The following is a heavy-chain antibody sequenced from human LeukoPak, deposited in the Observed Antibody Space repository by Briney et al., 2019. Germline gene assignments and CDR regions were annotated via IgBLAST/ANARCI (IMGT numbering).Heavy chain of an antibody. D-gene: IGHD6-13*01. J-gene: IGHJ6*03. V-gene: IGHV3-23*01. Sequence: PGGSLRLSCAASGFTFSSYAMSSVRQAPGKGLEWVSAISGSGGSTYYADSVKGRFTISRDNSKNTLYLQMNSLRAEDTAVYYCAKSGYSSSWYRNYYYYMDVWGKGTTVTVSS. CDR2: ISGSGGST. CDR3: AKSGYSSSWYRNYYYYMDV. CDR1: GFTFSSYA.